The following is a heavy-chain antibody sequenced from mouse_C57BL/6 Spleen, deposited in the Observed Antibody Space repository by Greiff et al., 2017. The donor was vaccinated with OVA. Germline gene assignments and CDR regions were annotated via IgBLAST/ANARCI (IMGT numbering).Heavy chain of an antibody. CDR3: ARGMVTPYWYFDV. V-gene: IGHV3-6*01. J-gene: IGHJ1*03. CDR1: GYSITSGYY. Sequence: ESGPGLVKPSQSLSLTCSVTGYSITSGYYWNWIRQFPGNKLEWMGYISYDGSNNYNPSLKNRISITRDTSKNQFFLKLNSVTTEDTATYYCARGMVTPYWYFDVWGTGTTVTVSS. D-gene: IGHD2-10*02. CDR2: ISYDGSN.